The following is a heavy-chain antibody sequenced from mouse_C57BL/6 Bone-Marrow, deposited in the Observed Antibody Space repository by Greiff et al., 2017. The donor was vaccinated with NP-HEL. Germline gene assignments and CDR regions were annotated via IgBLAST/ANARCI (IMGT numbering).Heavy chain of an antibody. CDR2: FHPYNDDT. D-gene: IGHD3-3*01. V-gene: IGHV1-47*01. Sequence: VQRVESGAELVKPGASVKMSCKASGYTFTTYPIEWMKQNHGKSLEWIGNFHPYNDDTKYNEKFKGKATLTVEKSSSTVYLELSRLTSDDSAVYYCARRGGTLYWYFDVWGTGTTVTVSS. CDR3: ARRGGTLYWYFDV. CDR1: GYTFTTYP. J-gene: IGHJ1*03.